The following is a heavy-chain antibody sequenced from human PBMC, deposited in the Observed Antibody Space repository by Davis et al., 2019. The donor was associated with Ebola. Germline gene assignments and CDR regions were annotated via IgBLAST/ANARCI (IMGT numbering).Heavy chain of an antibody. CDR3: ARILDYYGAVEAFDI. Sequence: GESLKISCAASGFTFSSYAMHWVRLAPGKGLEWVAVISYDGSNKYYADSVKGRFTISRDNSKNTLYLQMNSLRAEDTAMYFCARILDYYGAVEAFDIWGQGTMVTVSS. CDR1: GFTFSSYA. V-gene: IGHV3-30*04. D-gene: IGHD3-10*01. J-gene: IGHJ3*02. CDR2: ISYDGSNK.